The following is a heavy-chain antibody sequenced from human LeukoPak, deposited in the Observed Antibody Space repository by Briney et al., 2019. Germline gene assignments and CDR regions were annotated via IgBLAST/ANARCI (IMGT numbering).Heavy chain of an antibody. V-gene: IGHV3-21*01. CDR1: GFTFSSYS. Sequence: PGGSLRLSCAAPGFTFSSYSMNWVRQAPGKGLEWVSSISSSSSYIYYADSVKGRFTISRDNAKNSLYLQMNSLRAEDTAVYYCAIWMGNNADFTGPIDYWGQGTLVTVSS. J-gene: IGHJ4*02. D-gene: IGHD2-2*03. CDR2: ISSSSSYI. CDR3: AIWMGNNADFTGPIDY.